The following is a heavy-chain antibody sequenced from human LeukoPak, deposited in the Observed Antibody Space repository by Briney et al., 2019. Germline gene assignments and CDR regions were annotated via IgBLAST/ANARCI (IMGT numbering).Heavy chain of an antibody. Sequence: PGGSLRLSCAASGFTFSSYWMSWVRQAPGKGLEWVANIKQDGSEKYYADSVKGRFTISRDNAKNSLYLQMNSLRAEDTAVYYCARDIDSSGFPSMSDYWGQGTLVTVSS. CDR2: IKQDGSEK. V-gene: IGHV3-7*01. CDR1: GFTFSSYW. CDR3: ARDIDSSGFPSMSDY. J-gene: IGHJ4*02. D-gene: IGHD6-19*01.